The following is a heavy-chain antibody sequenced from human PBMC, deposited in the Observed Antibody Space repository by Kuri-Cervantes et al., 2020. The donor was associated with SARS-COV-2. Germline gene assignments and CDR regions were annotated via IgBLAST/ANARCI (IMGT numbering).Heavy chain of an antibody. CDR3: ARGDTAMAYYYYYGMDV. CDR1: GYIFTNYA. V-gene: IGHV1-3*01. CDR2: INAGNGNT. D-gene: IGHD5-18*01. J-gene: IGHJ6*02. Sequence: ASVKVSCKASGYIFTNYAVHWVRQAPGERLEWMGWINAGNGNTKYSQKFQGRVTITRDTSASTAYMELSSLRSEDTAVYYCARGDTAMAYYYYYGMDVWGQGTTVTVSS.